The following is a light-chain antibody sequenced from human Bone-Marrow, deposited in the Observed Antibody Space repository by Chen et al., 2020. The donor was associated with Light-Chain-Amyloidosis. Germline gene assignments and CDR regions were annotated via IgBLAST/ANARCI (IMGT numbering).Light chain of an antibody. Sequence: SYELTQPPSVSVFPGQTARITCSGDDLPTKYAYWYQQKPGQAPVLVIHRETERPSGISERFSGSSSGTTGTLTISGVQAEDEADYHCQSADSSGTYEVIFGGGTKLTVL. CDR3: QSADSSGTYEVI. CDR1: DLPTKY. J-gene: IGLJ2*01. CDR2: RET. V-gene: IGLV3-25*03.